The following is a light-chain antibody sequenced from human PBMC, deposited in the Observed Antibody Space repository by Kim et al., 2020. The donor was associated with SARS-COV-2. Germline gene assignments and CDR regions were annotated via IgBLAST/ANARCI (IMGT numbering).Light chain of an antibody. V-gene: IGLV2-11*01. J-gene: IGLJ2*01. CDR2: DVI. Sequence: QPALTQPRSVSGSPGQSVTISCTGTSSDVGAYDFVSWYQHHPGKAPKLMIYDVIKRPSGVPDRFSGSKSGNTASLTISGLQAEDEADYYCCSYAGSYTLVFGGGTQLTVL. CDR3: CSYAGSYTLV. CDR1: SSDVGAYDF.